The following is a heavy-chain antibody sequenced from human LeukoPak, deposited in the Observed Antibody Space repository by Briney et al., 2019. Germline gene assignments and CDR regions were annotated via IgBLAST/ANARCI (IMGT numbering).Heavy chain of an antibody. CDR3: ARDTNTYYYDSSGYYYKPSFDY. J-gene: IGHJ4*02. CDR1: GFTFSSYE. V-gene: IGHV3-48*03. Sequence: PGGTLRLSCAASGFTFSSYEMNWVRQAPGKGLEWVSYISSSGSTIYYADSVKGRFTISRDNAKNSLYLQMNSLRAEDTAVYYCARDTNTYYYDSSGYYYKPSFDYCGQGTLVTVSS. CDR2: ISSSGSTI. D-gene: IGHD3-22*01.